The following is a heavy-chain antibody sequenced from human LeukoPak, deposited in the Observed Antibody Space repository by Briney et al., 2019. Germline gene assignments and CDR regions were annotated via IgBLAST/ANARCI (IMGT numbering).Heavy chain of an antibody. D-gene: IGHD5-18*01. CDR1: GFTFSSYE. Sequence: PGGSLRLSCAASGFTFSSYEMNWVRQAPGKGLEWVSYISSSGSTIYYADSVRGRFTISRDNAKNSLYLQMNSLRAEDTAVYYCARGGTAMDYYFDYWGQGTLVTVSS. CDR3: ARGGTAMDYYFDY. V-gene: IGHV3-48*03. J-gene: IGHJ4*02. CDR2: ISSSGSTI.